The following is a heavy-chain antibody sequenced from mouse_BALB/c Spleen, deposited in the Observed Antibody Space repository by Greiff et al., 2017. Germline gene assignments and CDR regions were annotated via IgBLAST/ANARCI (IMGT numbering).Heavy chain of an antibody. J-gene: IGHJ3*01. Sequence: EVQLQESGGDLVKPGGSLKLSCAASGFTFSSYGMSWVRQTPDKRLEWVATISSGGSYTYYPDSVKGRFTISRDNAKNTLYLQMSSLKSEDTAMYYCARHRYEGKAFAYWGQGTLVTVSA. CDR3: ARHRYEGKAFAY. CDR2: ISSGGSYT. CDR1: GFTFSSYG. D-gene: IGHD2-14*01. V-gene: IGHV5-6*01.